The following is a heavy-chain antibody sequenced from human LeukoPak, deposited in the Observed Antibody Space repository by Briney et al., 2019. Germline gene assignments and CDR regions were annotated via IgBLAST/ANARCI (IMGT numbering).Heavy chain of an antibody. CDR1: GFTFSSYG. Sequence: PGGSLRLSCAASGFTFSSYGMHWVRQAPGKGLEWVSAISGSGGSTYYADSVKGRFTISRDNSKNTLYLQMNSLRAEDTAVYYCAKTGIAVAGTWGLDYWGQGTLVTVSS. J-gene: IGHJ4*02. CDR2: ISGSGGST. D-gene: IGHD6-19*01. V-gene: IGHV3-23*01. CDR3: AKTGIAVAGTWGLDY.